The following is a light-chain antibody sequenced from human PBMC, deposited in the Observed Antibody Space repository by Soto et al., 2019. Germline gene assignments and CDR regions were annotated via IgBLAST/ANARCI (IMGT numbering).Light chain of an antibody. Sequence: IPLTQSPSSLSASVGDRVTITCRASQGIASYLAWYQQKPGKAPKLLIYAASTLQSGVPSRFSGSGSGTDFTLTISSLQPEDFVTYYCQQVNRYPWTFGQGTKVEIK. V-gene: IGKV1-9*01. CDR1: QGIASY. CDR3: QQVNRYPWT. J-gene: IGKJ1*01. CDR2: AAS.